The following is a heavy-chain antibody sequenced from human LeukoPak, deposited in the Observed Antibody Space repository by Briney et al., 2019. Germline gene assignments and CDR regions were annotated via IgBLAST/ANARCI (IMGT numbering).Heavy chain of an antibody. CDR1: GYTFTSYD. J-gene: IGHJ6*02. CDR3: ARCRYYDFWSGDYYYYGMDV. Sequence: ASVKVSYKASGYTFTSYDINWVRQATGQGLEWMGWMNPNSGNTGYAQKFQGRVTMTRNTSISTAYMELSSLRSEDTAAYYCARCRYYDFWSGDYYYYGMDVWGQGTTVTVSS. V-gene: IGHV1-8*01. CDR2: MNPNSGNT. D-gene: IGHD3-3*01.